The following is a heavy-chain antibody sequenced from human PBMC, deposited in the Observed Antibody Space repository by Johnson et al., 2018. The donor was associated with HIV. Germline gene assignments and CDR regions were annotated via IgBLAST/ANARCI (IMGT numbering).Heavy chain of an antibody. CDR3: ARDYGDYAHDAFDI. J-gene: IGHJ3*02. D-gene: IGHD4-17*01. Sequence: QVQLVESGGGVVQPGRSLRLSCAASGFTFSTFGMHWVRQAPGKGLEWVAFISYDGSNKYYADSVKGRFTISRDNSKNTLYLQMNSLRAEDTAVYYCARDYGDYAHDAFDIWGQGTMVTVSS. CDR1: GFTFSTFG. CDR2: ISYDGSNK. V-gene: IGHV3-30*03.